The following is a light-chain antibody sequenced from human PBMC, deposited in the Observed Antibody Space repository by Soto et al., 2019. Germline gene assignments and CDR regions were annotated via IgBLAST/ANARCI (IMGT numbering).Light chain of an antibody. CDR1: SSNIGNNY. CDR3: GTWDSSLSGV. V-gene: IGLV1-51*01. CDR2: DNN. J-gene: IGLJ3*02. Sequence: QSVLTQPPSVSAAPGQKVTISCSGSSSNIGNNYVSWYQQLPGTAPKLLIYDNNKLPSGIPDRFSGSKSGTSATLGITGLQTGDEADYYCGTWDSSLSGVFGGGTKLTVL.